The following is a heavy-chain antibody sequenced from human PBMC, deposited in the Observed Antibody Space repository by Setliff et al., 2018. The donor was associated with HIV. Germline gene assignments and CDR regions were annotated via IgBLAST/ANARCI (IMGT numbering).Heavy chain of an antibody. J-gene: IGHJ4*02. D-gene: IGHD2-2*01. CDR1: GFTFNSAW. V-gene: IGHV3-15*01. CDR3: TTFYCSSTRCYGRNFDY. Sequence: GGSLRLSCVASGFTFNSAWMTWVRQAPGKGLEWVGRIKSKTDGGTADYAAPVKGRFTISRDDSKNTLYLQMNSLKTEDTAVYYCTTFYCSSTRCYGRNFDYWGQGTLVTVSS. CDR2: IKSKTDGGTA.